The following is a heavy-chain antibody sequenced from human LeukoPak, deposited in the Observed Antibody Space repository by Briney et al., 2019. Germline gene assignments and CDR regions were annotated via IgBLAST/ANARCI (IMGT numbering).Heavy chain of an antibody. V-gene: IGHV1-24*01. CDR3: ATDPYSGSYGGWYFDL. Sequence: EASVKVSCKVSGYTLTELSMHWVRQAPGKGLEWMGGFDPEDGETIYAQKFQGRVTMTEDTSTDTAHVELSSLRSEDTAVYYCATDPYSGSYGGWYFDLWGRGTLVTVSS. D-gene: IGHD1-26*01. CDR2: FDPEDGET. J-gene: IGHJ2*01. CDR1: GYTLTELS.